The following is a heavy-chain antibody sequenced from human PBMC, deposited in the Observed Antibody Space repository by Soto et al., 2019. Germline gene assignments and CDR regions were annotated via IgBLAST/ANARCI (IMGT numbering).Heavy chain of an antibody. V-gene: IGHV3-23*01. CDR1: AFTFSSYA. Sequence: GGSLRLSCAASAFTFSSYAMTWVRQSPGKGLEWVSTISSSGASTYYADSVKGRFTISRDNSKNTLYLQMNSLRAEDTAVYYCAKTSNGYPYYFDYWGQGALVTVS. CDR3: AKTSNGYPYYFDY. CDR2: ISSSGAST. J-gene: IGHJ4*02. D-gene: IGHD3-22*01.